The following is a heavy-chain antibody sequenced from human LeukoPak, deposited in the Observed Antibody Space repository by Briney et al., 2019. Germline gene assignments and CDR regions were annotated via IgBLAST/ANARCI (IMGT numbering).Heavy chain of an antibody. CDR1: GYTFTGYY. V-gene: IGHV1-2*06. CDR3: AAWVGDDILTGYYSMSDY. Sequence: ASVKVSCTASGYTFTGYYMHWVRQAPGQGLEWMGRINPNSGGTNYAQKFQERVTITRDMSTSTAYMELSSLRSEDTAVYYCAAWVGDDILTGYYSMSDYWGQGTLVTVSS. J-gene: IGHJ4*02. D-gene: IGHD3-9*01. CDR2: INPNSGGT.